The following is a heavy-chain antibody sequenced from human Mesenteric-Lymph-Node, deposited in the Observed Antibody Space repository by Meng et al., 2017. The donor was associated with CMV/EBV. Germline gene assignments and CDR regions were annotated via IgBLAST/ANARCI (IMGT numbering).Heavy chain of an antibody. CDR2: TCVSGST. Sequence: TAPGGSIDSSSYCWGGIGQPQGKGRKGMGNTCVSGSTYDQQFLTSGVTISVDTSKNQFSLKLSSVTAADTVVYSCARQTVGATVVDYWGQGTLVTVSS. V-gene: IGHV4-39*01. CDR1: GGSIDSSSYC. J-gene: IGHJ4*02. D-gene: IGHD1-26*01. CDR3: ARQTVGATVVDY.